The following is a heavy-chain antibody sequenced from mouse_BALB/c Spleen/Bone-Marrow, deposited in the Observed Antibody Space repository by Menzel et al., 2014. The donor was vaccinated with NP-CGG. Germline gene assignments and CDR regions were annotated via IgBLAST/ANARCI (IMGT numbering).Heavy chain of an antibody. CDR2: ISSKSNNYET. Sequence: EVMLVESGGGLVQPKGSLKLSCAASGFTFNNYAMNWVCQAPGQGLEWVASISSKSNNYETYYADSVKDRFTISRDDSQSMLYLQMKNLKTEDTAMYYCVREADPYAMDYWGQGTSVTVSS. CDR3: VREADPYAMDY. CDR1: GFTFNNYA. J-gene: IGHJ4*01. V-gene: IGHV10-3*03.